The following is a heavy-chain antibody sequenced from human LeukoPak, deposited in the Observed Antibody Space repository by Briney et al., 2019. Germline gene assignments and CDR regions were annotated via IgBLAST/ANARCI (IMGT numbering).Heavy chain of an antibody. V-gene: IGHV3-11*01. D-gene: IGHD6-19*01. CDR3: ARDRSSGWSPAFDY. CDR1: GFTFSDYY. CDR2: ISSSGSTI. Sequence: PGGSLRLSCAASGFTFSDYYMSWIRQAPGKGLEWVSYISSSGSTIYYADSVKGRFTISRDNAKNSLYLQMNSLRAEDTAVYYCARDRSSGWSPAFDYWGQGTLVTVSS. J-gene: IGHJ4*02.